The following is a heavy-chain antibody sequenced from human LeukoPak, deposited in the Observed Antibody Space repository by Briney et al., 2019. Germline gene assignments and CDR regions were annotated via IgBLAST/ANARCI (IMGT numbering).Heavy chain of an antibody. CDR2: IIPIFGTA. D-gene: IGHD1-26*01. V-gene: IGHV1-69*13. CDR1: GGTFSSYA. CDR3: ARSGSYYVDYYFDY. J-gene: IGHJ4*02. Sequence: SVKVSCKASGGTFSSYAISWVRQAPGQGLEWMGGIIPIFGTANYAQKFQGRVTITADESTSTAYMELGSLRSEDTAVYYCARSGSYYVDYYFDYWGQGTLVTVSS.